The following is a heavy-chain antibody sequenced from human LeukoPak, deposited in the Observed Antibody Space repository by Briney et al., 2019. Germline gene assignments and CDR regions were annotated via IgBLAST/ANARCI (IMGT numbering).Heavy chain of an antibody. V-gene: IGHV4-4*07. CDR3: ATATGNA. CDR1: GASVTTAF. CDR2: ISASGST. Sequence: PSETLSPTCTVSGASVTTAFYNWIRQPAGKGLEWVGLISASGSTNYNPSLRSRLTMSLDTSKNHFSLNLNSVTAADTAVYYCATATGNAWGQGTQVTVSS. J-gene: IGHJ1*01.